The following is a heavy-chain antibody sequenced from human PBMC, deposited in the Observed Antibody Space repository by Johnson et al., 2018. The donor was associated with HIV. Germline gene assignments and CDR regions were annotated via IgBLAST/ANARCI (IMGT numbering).Heavy chain of an antibody. J-gene: IGHJ3*02. CDR3: ARVVSSLTSPPDI. CDR1: GFTVSSNY. D-gene: IGHD6-6*01. Sequence: EVQLVESGGGVVQPGGSLRLSCAASGFTVSSNYMNWVRQAPGKGLEWVSVIYSGGSTYYADSVKGRFTIPRDNSKNTLYLQMNSLRVEDTALYYCARVVSSLTSPPDIWGQGTMVTVSS. CDR2: IYSGGST. V-gene: IGHV3-66*01.